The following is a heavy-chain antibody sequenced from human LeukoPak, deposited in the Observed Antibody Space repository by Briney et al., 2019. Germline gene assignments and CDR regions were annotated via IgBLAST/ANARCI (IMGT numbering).Heavy chain of an antibody. CDR3: ARVNYGSGSYRDWFDP. CDR1: GYSISSNYF. D-gene: IGHD3-10*01. Sequence: SETLSLTCTVSGYSISSNYFWGWIRQPPGKGLEWIGNIYHSGTTYYNPSIKSRVTISIDTSKNQFSLKLSSVTAADTAVYYCARVNYGSGSYRDWFDPWGQGTLVTVSS. V-gene: IGHV4-38-2*02. CDR2: IYHSGTT. J-gene: IGHJ5*02.